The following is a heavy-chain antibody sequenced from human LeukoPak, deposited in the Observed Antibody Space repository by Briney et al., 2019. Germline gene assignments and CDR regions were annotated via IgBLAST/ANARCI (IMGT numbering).Heavy chain of an antibody. CDR2: ICGSGGST. V-gene: IGHV3-23*01. D-gene: IGHD2-15*01. CDR3: AKDLGSS. CDR1: GFTFSSYA. J-gene: IGHJ4*02. Sequence: PGGSLRLSCAASGFTFSSYAMSWVRQAPGKGVEWVSAICGSGGSTYYVDSVRGRFTLSRDNSKNTLYLQMNRLRAEDTAVYYCAKDLGSSWGQGTLVTVSS.